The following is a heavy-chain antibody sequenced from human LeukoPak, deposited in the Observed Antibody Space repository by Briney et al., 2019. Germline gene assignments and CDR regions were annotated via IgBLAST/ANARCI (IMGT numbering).Heavy chain of an antibody. D-gene: IGHD6-19*01. V-gene: IGHV3-30*18. CDR2: ISYDGSNK. J-gene: IGHJ4*02. CDR1: GFTFSSYG. Sequence: PGRSLRLSCAASGFTFSSYGMHWVRQAPGKGLEWVAVISYDGSNKYYADSVKGRFTISRDNSKNTLYLQMNSLRAEDTAVYYCAKVMAGSGLTNDYWGQGTLVTVSS. CDR3: AKVMAGSGLTNDY.